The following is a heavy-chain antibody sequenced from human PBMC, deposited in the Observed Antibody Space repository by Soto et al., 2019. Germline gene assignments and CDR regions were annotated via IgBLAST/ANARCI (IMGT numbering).Heavy chain of an antibody. J-gene: IGHJ4*02. CDR1: GGSVSSAAYY. CDR2: IYYTGIT. V-gene: IGHV4-31*03. CDR3: ARAPRRAGLDS. Sequence: QVQLQESGPGLVKPSQTLSLTCTVSGGSVSSAAYYWNWIRQHPGKGLECLGYIYYTGITYYNPSLKSRVAISVDASKNHFSLELRSVTAADTAVYYCARAPRRAGLDSWGQGTLVTVSS.